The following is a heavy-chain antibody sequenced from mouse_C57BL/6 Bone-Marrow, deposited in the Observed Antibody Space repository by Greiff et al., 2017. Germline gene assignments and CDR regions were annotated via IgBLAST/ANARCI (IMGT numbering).Heavy chain of an antibody. CDR3: ARHWDGPMDY. J-gene: IGHJ4*01. Sequence: EVKLMESGGGLVQPGGSLKLSCAASGFTFSDYYMYWVRQTPEKRLEWVAYISNGGGSTYYPDTVKGRFTISRDNAKNTLYLQMSRLKSEDTAMYYCARHWDGPMDYWGQGTSVTVSS. V-gene: IGHV5-12*01. D-gene: IGHD2-3*01. CDR1: GFTFSDYY. CDR2: ISNGGGST.